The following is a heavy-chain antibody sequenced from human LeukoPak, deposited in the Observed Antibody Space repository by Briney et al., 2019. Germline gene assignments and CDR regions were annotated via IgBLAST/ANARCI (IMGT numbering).Heavy chain of an antibody. Sequence: GGSLRLSCAASGFTVSSNYMSWVRQAPGKGLEWVSVIYSGGSTYYADSVKGRFTISRDNSKNTLYLQMNSLRAEDTAVYYCARVGVAYYYGSGSYYNPWGQGTLVTVSS. CDR1: GFTVSSNY. J-gene: IGHJ5*02. V-gene: IGHV3-53*05. CDR2: IYSGGST. D-gene: IGHD3-10*01. CDR3: ARVGVAYYYGSGSYYNP.